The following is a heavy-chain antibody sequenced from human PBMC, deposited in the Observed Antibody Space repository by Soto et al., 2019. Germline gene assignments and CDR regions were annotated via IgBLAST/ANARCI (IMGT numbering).Heavy chain of an antibody. CDR2: IYYSGST. CDR1: GGSISSYY. V-gene: IGHV4-59*12. Sequence: SDTLSLTCTVSGGSISSYYWSWIRQPPGKGLEWIGYIYYSGSTNYNPSLKSRVTISVDTSKNQFSLKLSSVTAADTAVYYCARAGIVVVPAASADRFDPWGQGTLVTVSS. D-gene: IGHD2-2*01. J-gene: IGHJ5*02. CDR3: ARAGIVVVPAASADRFDP.